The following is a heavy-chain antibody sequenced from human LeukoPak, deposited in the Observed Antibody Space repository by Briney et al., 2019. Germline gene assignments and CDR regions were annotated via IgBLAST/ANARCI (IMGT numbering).Heavy chain of an antibody. J-gene: IGHJ4*02. CDR2: INGDGSTT. V-gene: IGHV3-74*01. CDR1: GFTFNTNW. Sequence: GGSLRLSCAASGFTFNTNWMHWVRQAPGKGLMWVSCINGDGSTTTYADSVKGRFTISRDNAKNTVYLQINNLRPEDTAVYYCARDRYYVPDNWGQGTLVTVSS. D-gene: IGHD3-10*02. CDR3: ARDRYYVPDN.